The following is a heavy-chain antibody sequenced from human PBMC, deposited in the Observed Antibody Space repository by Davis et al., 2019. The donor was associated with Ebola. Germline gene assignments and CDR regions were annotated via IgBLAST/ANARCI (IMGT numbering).Heavy chain of an antibody. CDR1: GGSISSSSHY. J-gene: IGHJ3*01. CDR3: ARHDGSGWPYSFDV. D-gene: IGHD6-19*01. V-gene: IGHV4-39*01. CDR2: IYYSGIT. Sequence: PSETLSLTCTVSGGSISSSSHYWGWIRQPPGKGLEWVGSIYYSGITYYNPSLESRVPISVDTSKNQFSLQLSTVTAADTAVYYCARHDGSGWPYSFDVWGQGTMVTVSS.